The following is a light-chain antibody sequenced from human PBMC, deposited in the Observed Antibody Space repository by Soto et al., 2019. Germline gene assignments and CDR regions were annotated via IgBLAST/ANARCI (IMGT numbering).Light chain of an antibody. J-gene: IGLJ2*01. CDR3: CSYAGSSTGGVV. V-gene: IGLV2-23*01. CDR2: EGS. CDR1: SSDVGSYNL. Sequence: QSALTQPASVSGSPGQSITISCTGTSSDVGSYNLVSWYQQHPGKAPKLMIYEGSKRPSGVSNRVSGSKSGNTASLTISGLQAEDEADYYCCSYAGSSTGGVVVGGGTKLTVL.